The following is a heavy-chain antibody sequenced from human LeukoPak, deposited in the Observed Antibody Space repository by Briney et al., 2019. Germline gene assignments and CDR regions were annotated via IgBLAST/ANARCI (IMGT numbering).Heavy chain of an antibody. Sequence: TGGSLRLSCAASGFTFSSYSMNWVRQAPGKGLEWVSSISSSSSYIYYADSVKGRFTISRDNAKNSLYLQMNSLRAEDTAVYYCARDLTRIAVAGTGVNWFDPWGQGTLVTVSS. CDR3: ARDLTRIAVAGTGVNWFDP. CDR2: ISSSSSYI. J-gene: IGHJ5*02. D-gene: IGHD6-19*01. V-gene: IGHV3-21*01. CDR1: GFTFSSYS.